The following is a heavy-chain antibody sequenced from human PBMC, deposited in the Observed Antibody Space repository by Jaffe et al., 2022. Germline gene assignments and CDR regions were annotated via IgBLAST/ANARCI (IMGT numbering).Heavy chain of an antibody. D-gene: IGHD6-6*01. J-gene: IGHJ5*02. CDR2: ISWNSGSI. Sequence: EVQLVESGGGLVQPGRSLRLSCAASGFTFDDYAMHWVRQAPGKGLEWVSGISWNSGSIGYADSVKGRFTISRDNAKNSLYLQMNSLRAEDTALYYCAKDMLEYSSSPWGWFDPWGQGTLVTVSS. CDR1: GFTFDDYA. CDR3: AKDMLEYSSSPWGWFDP. V-gene: IGHV3-9*01.